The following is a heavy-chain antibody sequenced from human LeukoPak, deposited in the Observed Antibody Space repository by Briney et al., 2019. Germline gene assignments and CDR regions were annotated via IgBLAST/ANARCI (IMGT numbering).Heavy chain of an antibody. V-gene: IGHV3-64*01. CDR1: GFTFSSYA. CDR2: ISSNGGST. Sequence: GGSLRLSCAASGFTFSSYAMHWVRQAPGKGLEYVSAISSNGGSTYYANSVKGRFTISRDNSKNTLYLQMGSLRAEDMAVYYCARELASAYCGGDCPRAFDYWGQGTLVTVSS. J-gene: IGHJ4*02. CDR3: ARELASAYCGGDCPRAFDY. D-gene: IGHD2-21*01.